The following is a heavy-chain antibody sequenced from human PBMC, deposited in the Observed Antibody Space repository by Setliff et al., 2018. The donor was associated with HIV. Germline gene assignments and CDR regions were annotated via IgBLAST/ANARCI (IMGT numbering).Heavy chain of an antibody. J-gene: IGHJ4*02. V-gene: IGHV3-48*01. CDR3: ARDLPVAGTSDN. CDR1: RFIFTSDN. D-gene: IGHD6-19*01. Sequence: GGSLRLSCAATRFIFTSDNMNWIRQAPGRAPEWIAYISSSARTTYYADSVKGRFTISRDNVKGSLFLEMKSLRADDTAIYFCARDLPVAGTSDNWGQGTLVTVSS. CDR2: ISSSARTT.